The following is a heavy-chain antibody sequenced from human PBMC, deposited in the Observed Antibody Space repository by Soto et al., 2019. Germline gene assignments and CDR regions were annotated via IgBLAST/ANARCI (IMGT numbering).Heavy chain of an antibody. CDR3: ARVVRFFGGHAGY. CDR1: GYRFTEFD. Sequence: QVLLVQSGADVKKPGASVKVSCKTSGYRFTEFDINWVRQAPGQGLEWMGWMNTNTGNTGYAQKFQGRVTMTRDTSISTAYMELRRMRSEDTAGYYCARVVRFFGGHAGYWGQGTLVTVSS. J-gene: IGHJ4*02. V-gene: IGHV1-8*01. CDR2: MNTNTGNT. D-gene: IGHD3-3*01.